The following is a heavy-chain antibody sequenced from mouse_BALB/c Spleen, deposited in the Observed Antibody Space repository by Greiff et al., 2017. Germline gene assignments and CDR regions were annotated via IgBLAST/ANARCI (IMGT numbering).Heavy chain of an antibody. V-gene: IGHV1-7*01. J-gene: IGHJ4*01. CDR1: GYTFTSYW. CDR2: INPSTGYT. Sequence: VQLQQSGAELAKPGASVKMSCKASGYTFTSYWMHWVKQRPGQGLEWIGYINPSTGYTEYNQKFKDKATLTADKSSSTAYMQLSSLTSGDSAVYYCARSPMDYWGQGTSVTVSS. CDR3: ARSPMDY.